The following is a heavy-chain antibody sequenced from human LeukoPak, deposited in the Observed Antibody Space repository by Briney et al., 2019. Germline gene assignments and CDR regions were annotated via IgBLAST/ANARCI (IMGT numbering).Heavy chain of an antibody. CDR1: GFIFSSYA. V-gene: IGHV3-23*01. CDR3: ARENYDFSIGDV. CDR2: ISGTGGST. D-gene: IGHD3-3*01. Sequence: GGSLRLSCAASGFIFSSYAMSWVRLAPGKGLEWVSVISGTGGSTFYADSVKGRFTVSRDNSKNTLYLQMNSLRGEDTAVYYCARENYDFSIGDVWGKGTTVTVSS. J-gene: IGHJ6*04.